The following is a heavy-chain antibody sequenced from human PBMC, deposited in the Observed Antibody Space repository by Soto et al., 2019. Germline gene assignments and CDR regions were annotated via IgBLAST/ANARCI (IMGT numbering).Heavy chain of an antibody. CDR2: VIPVLDTA. CDR3: ARCQVNYWRATYYFVC. CDR1: GGTFTDSA. Sequence: SVKISCNTSGGTFTDSAFSWARQAPGQGPEWMGGVIPVLDTANYAQKFLGRLTIAADESTNTVHMELTGLRSGDTAIYFCARCQVNYWRATYYFVCCCQGTLVTV. J-gene: IGHJ4*02. V-gene: IGHV1-69*13. D-gene: IGHD3-10*01.